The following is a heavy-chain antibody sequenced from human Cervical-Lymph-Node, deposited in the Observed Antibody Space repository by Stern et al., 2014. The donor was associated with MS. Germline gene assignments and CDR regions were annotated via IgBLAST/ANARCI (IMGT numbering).Heavy chain of an antibody. CDR1: GFTLTSYN. V-gene: IGHV3-33*01. CDR2: INYDGSNK. D-gene: IGHD4-17*01. J-gene: IGHJ4*02. Sequence: VQLVESGGGVVQPGRSLSISCGTSGFTLTSYNMHWVRQAPGKGLEWVSLINYDGSNKFYTDSVKGRFTISRDTSRNILYLQMNSLRVEDTAMYFCARDNYGDYYSHFDYWGQGTLVTVSS. CDR3: ARDNYGDYYSHFDY.